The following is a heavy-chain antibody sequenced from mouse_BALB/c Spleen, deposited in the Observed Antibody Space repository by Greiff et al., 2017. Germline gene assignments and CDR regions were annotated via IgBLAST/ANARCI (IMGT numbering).Heavy chain of an antibody. Sequence: QVHVKQSGAELARPGASVKMSCKASGYTFTSYTMHWVKQRPGQGLEWIGYINPSSGYTNYNQKFKDKATLTADKSSSTAYMQLSSLTSEDSAVYYCASGDGNYYFDYWGQGTTLTVSS. D-gene: IGHD2-1*01. V-gene: IGHV1-4*01. J-gene: IGHJ2*01. CDR3: ASGDGNYYFDY. CDR2: INPSSGYT. CDR1: GYTFTSYT.